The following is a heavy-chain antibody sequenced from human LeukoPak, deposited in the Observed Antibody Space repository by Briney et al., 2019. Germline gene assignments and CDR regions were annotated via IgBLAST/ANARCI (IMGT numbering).Heavy chain of an antibody. J-gene: IGHJ4*02. V-gene: IGHV1-69*04. Sequence: SVKVSFKASGGTFSSYAISWVRQAPGQGLEWMGRIIPIFGIANYAQKFQGRVTITADKSTSTAYMELSSLRSEDTAVYYCARGVGDGYNLFDYWGQGTLVTVSS. CDR1: GGTFSSYA. D-gene: IGHD5-24*01. CDR2: IIPIFGIA. CDR3: ARGVGDGYNLFDY.